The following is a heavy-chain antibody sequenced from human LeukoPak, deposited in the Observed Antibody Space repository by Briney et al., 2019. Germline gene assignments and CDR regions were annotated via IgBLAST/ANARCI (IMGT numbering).Heavy chain of an antibody. CDR2: IYYSGST. CDR1: GSSISSYY. V-gene: IGHV4-59*01. Sequence: SETLSLTCTVSGSSISSYYWSWVRQPPGKGLEWIGYIYYSGSTNYNPSLKSRVTISVDTSKNQFSLKLSSVTAADTAVYYCARDTYSGYDSLAFDIWGQGTMVTVSS. CDR3: ARDTYSGYDSLAFDI. J-gene: IGHJ3*02. D-gene: IGHD5-12*01.